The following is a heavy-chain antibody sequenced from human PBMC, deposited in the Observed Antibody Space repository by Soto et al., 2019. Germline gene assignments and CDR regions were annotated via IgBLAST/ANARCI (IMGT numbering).Heavy chain of an antibody. CDR1: GGTFSSFG. CDR2: IIPVFGRP. Sequence: SVKVSCKASGGTFSSFGMSWVRQAPGQGLEWMGGIIPVFGRPNYAQRFRGRLTITADESTNTAYMELIDLTSEDTAVYYCAREGSGYNFWGQGTQVTVSS. D-gene: IGHD5-12*01. V-gene: IGHV1-69*13. J-gene: IGHJ4*02. CDR3: AREGSGYNF.